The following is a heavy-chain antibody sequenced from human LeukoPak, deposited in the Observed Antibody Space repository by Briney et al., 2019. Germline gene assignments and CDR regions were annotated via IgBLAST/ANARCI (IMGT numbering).Heavy chain of an antibody. CDR2: IYYSGST. J-gene: IGHJ4*02. V-gene: IGHV4-39*07. D-gene: IGHD5-18*01. Sequence: SETLSLTCTVSGGSISSSSYYWGWIRQPPGKGLEWIGSIYYSGSTYYNPSLKSRVTISVDTSKNQFSLKLSSVTAADTAVYYCARDTAMDFHFDYWGQGTLVTVSS. CDR1: GGSISSSSYY. CDR3: ARDTAMDFHFDY.